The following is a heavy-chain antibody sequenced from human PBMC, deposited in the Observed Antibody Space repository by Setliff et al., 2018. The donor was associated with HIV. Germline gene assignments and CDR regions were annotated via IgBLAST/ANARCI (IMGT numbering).Heavy chain of an antibody. Sequence: SETLSLTCGVSGASISSRNWWSWVRQPPGKGLEWVGYIYYSGGTTYNPSLKSRVTISVDTSKNQFSLKLTSVTVADTAVYYCARDQGSSPALAPVGEYAFDIWGQGTMVTVSS. CDR3: ARDQGSSPALAPVGEYAFDI. J-gene: IGHJ3*02. CDR1: GASISSRNW. V-gene: IGHV4-4*02. D-gene: IGHD3-10*01. CDR2: IYYSGGT.